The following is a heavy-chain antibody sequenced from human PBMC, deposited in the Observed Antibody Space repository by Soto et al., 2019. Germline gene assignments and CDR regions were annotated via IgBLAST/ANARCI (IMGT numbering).Heavy chain of an antibody. CDR1: GCSISSGCYY. D-gene: IGHD2-15*01. Sequence: SETLSLTCTVSGCSISSGCYYWSWIRQHPGKGLEWIGYIYYSGSTYYNPSLKSRVTISVDTSKNQFSLKLSSVTAADTAVYYCARDHRYARSWGTPEPDYYYYGMDVWGQGTTVTVSS. CDR2: IYYSGST. J-gene: IGHJ6*02. CDR3: ARDHRYARSWGTPEPDYYYYGMDV. V-gene: IGHV4-31*03.